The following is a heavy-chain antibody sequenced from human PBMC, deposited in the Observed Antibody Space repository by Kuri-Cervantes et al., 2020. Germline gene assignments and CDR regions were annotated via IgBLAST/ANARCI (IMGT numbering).Heavy chain of an antibody. CDR1: GFTFSSYW. CDR3: ASQGDLGY. D-gene: IGHD3-16*01. CDR2: ISSSGSTI. J-gene: IGHJ4*02. Sequence: GESLKISCAASGFTFSSYWMHWVRQAPGKGLEWVSYISSSGSTIYYADSVKGRFTISRDNAKNSLYLQMNSLRAEDTAVYYCASQGDLGYWGQGTLVTVSS. V-gene: IGHV3-48*04.